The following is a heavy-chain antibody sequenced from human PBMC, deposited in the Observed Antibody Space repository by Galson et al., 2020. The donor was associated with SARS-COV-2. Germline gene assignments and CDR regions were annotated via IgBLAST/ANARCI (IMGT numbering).Heavy chain of an antibody. CDR3: AREDGYHLFDY. CDR1: GFTFSSYA. CDR2: ISYDGSNK. Sequence: GGSLRLSCAASGFTFSSYAMHWVRQAPGKGLEWVAVISYDGSNKYYADSVKGRFTISRDNSKNTLYLQMNSLRAEDTAVYYCAREDGYHLFDYWGQGTLVTVSS. D-gene: IGHD5-18*01. J-gene: IGHJ4*02. V-gene: IGHV3-30*04.